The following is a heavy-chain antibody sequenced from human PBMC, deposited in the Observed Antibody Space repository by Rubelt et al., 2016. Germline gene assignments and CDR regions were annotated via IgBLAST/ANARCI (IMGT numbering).Heavy chain of an antibody. CDR2: ISGGMETI. CDR3: ARGHDAFDI. J-gene: IGHJ3*02. Sequence: GGGLVQPGGSLRLSCAASGFTFSSYSMNWVRQAPGKGLEWVSYISGGMETIYYADSVRGRFTISRDNSKNTLYLQMNSLRAEDTAVYYCARGHDAFDIWGQGTMVTVSS. CDR1: GFTFSSYS. V-gene: IGHV3-48*01.